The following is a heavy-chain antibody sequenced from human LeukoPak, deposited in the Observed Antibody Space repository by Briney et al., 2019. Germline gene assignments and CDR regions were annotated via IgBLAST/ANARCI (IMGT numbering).Heavy chain of an antibody. CDR3: ARDLYYGDYGHWFDP. V-gene: IGHV4-30-2*01. D-gene: IGHD4-17*01. CDR1: GGSISSGGYS. CDR2: IYHSGGT. J-gene: IGHJ5*02. Sequence: SQTLSLTCAVSGGSISSGGYSWSWIRQPPGKGLEWIGYIYHSGGTYYNPSLKSRVTISVDTSKNQFSLKLSSVTAADTAVYYCARDLYYGDYGHWFDPWGQGTLVTVSS.